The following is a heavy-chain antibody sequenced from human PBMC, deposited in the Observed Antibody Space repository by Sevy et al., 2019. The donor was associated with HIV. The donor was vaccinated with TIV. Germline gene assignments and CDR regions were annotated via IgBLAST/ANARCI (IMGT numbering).Heavy chain of an antibody. CDR3: AGRGYYDFWSGYIMGGYFDY. Sequence: SETLSLTCAVSGYSISSGYYWGWIRQPPGKGLEWIGSIYHSGSTYYNPSLKSRVTISVDTSKNQFSLKLSSVTAADTAGYYCAGRGYYDFWSGYIMGGYFDYWGQGTLVTVSS. CDR1: GYSISSGYY. D-gene: IGHD3-3*01. V-gene: IGHV4-38-2*01. CDR2: IYHSGST. J-gene: IGHJ4*02.